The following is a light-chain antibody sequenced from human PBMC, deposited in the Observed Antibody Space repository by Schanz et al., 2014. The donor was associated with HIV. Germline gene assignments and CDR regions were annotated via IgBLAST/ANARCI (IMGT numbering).Light chain of an antibody. CDR1: QSVSSSY. CDR3: QQYGGSPT. CDR2: GAS. Sequence: EIVLTQSPGTLSLSPGEKATLSCRASQSVSSSYLAWYQQKAGQAPRLLIYGASSRAAGTPDRFSGSGSGSAITLIISRLEPADMAVYYCQQYGGSPTFGQGTKVEIK. V-gene: IGKV3-20*01. J-gene: IGKJ1*01.